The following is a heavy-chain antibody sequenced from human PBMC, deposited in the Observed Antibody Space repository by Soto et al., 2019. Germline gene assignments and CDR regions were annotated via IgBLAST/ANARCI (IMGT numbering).Heavy chain of an antibody. V-gene: IGHV1-18*01. CDR3: ARGVLLWFGEPTRNYYYYGMDV. D-gene: IGHD3-10*01. CDR1: GYTFTSYG. CDR2: ISAYNGNT. Sequence: ASVKVSCKASGYTFTSYGISWVRQAPGQGLEWMGWISAYNGNTNYAQKLQGRVTMTTDTSTSTAYMELRSLRSDDTAVYYCARGVLLWFGEPTRNYYYYGMDVWGQGTTVTVSS. J-gene: IGHJ6*02.